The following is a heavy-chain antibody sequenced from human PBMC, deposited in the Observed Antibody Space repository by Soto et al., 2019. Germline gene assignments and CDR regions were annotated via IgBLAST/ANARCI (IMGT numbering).Heavy chain of an antibody. Sequence: SETLSLTCSVSGGSMSEYFWSWIRQSPGKGLEWIGYIYYLGSTDYNPSLKSRVTMSVDASKRQFSLRLTSVTAADTAVYYCARDGYDGSGSPYPAYWGPGTQVTVSS. J-gene: IGHJ4*02. CDR1: GGSMSEYF. CDR3: ARDGYDGSGSPYPAY. V-gene: IGHV4-59*01. CDR2: IYYLGST. D-gene: IGHD3-10*01.